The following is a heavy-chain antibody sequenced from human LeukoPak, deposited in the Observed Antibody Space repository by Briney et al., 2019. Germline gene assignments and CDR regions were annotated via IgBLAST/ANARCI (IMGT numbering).Heavy chain of an antibody. CDR2: TRYDGSNK. CDR3: AKEWYSGSPGDY. J-gene: IGHJ4*02. V-gene: IGHV3-30*02. CDR1: GFTFSSYG. D-gene: IGHD1-26*01. Sequence: PGGSLRLSCAASGFTFSSYGMHWVRQAPGKGLEWVAFTRYDGSNKYYADSVKGRFTISRDNSNNTLYLQMSSLRTEDTAVYYCAKEWYSGSPGDYWGQGTLVTVSS.